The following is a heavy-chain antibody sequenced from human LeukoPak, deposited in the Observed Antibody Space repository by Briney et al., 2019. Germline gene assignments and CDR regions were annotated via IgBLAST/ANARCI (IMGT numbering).Heavy chain of an antibody. J-gene: IGHJ4*02. D-gene: IGHD5-24*01. CDR3: AKGDGYNQNSPPDY. Sequence: PGGSLRLSCAASGFTFDDYAMHWVRQAPGKGLEWVSGISWNSGSIGYADSVKGRFTISRDNAKNSLYLQMNSLRAEDTALYYCAKGDGYNQNSPPDYWGQGTLVTVSS. V-gene: IGHV3-9*01. CDR1: GFTFDDYA. CDR2: ISWNSGSI.